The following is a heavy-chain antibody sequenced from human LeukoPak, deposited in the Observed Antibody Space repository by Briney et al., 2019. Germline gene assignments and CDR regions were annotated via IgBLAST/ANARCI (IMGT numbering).Heavy chain of an antibody. D-gene: IGHD3-22*01. J-gene: IGHJ4*02. CDR2: ISYDGSNK. CDR3: ARNGDYSDTSGYYYFDY. Sequence: GGSLRLSCAASGFTFSTYAMPWVRQAPGKGLEWVAVISYDGSNKYYADSVKGRFTISRDNSRNTLYLQMNSLRPEDTAVYYCARNGDYSDTSGYYYFDYWGQGTLVTVSS. V-gene: IGHV3-30-3*01. CDR1: GFTFSTYA.